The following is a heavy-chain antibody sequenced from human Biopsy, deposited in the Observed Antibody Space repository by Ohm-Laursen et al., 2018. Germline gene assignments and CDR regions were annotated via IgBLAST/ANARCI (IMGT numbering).Heavy chain of an antibody. CDR3: ARDRDRRGWFDP. V-gene: IGHV4-4*07. D-gene: IGHD1-14*01. CDR2: IYTSGIT. J-gene: IGHJ5*02. Sequence: SDTLSLTCPVYGESFNGYYWSWIRQPAGKGLEWIGQIYTSGITNYNPSLKSRVTMSVDTSKNKFSLRVSSVTAADTAVYYCARDRDRRGWFDPWGQGTLVTVSS. CDR1: GESFNGYY.